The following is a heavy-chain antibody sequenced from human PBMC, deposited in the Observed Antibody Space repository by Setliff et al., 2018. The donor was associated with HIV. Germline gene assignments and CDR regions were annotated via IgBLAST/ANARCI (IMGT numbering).Heavy chain of an antibody. CDR1: GYTFTNFA. J-gene: IGHJ4*02. CDR2: ISAYNDDT. V-gene: IGHV1-18*01. D-gene: IGHD6-19*01. Sequence: ASVKVSCKASGYTFTNFAISWVRQAPGQGLEWMGWISAYNDDTNYAPKFQGRVTMTTDTSTSTAYMELRSLGSDDTAVYYCARDLTAVAGTNYWGQGTLVTVS. CDR3: ARDLTAVAGTNY.